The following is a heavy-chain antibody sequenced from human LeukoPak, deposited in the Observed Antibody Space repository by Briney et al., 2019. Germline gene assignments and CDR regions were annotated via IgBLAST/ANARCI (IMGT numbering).Heavy chain of an antibody. CDR2: IKSKTDGGTT. CDR3: TTGPVVITRDY. CDR1: GFTFSNAW. J-gene: IGHJ4*02. V-gene: IGHV3-15*01. Sequence: TGGSLRLSCAASGFTFSNAWMSWVRQAPGKGLEWVGRIKSKTDGGTTDYAAPVKGRFTISRDDSKNTLYLQMNSLKTEDTAVYYCTTGPVVITRDYWGQGTLVTVSS. D-gene: IGHD3-22*01.